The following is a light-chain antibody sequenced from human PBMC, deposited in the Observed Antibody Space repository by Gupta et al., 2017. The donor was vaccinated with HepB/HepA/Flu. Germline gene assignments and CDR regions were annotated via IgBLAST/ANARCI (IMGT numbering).Light chain of an antibody. Sequence: EIVLTQSPGTLSLSPGERATLSCRASQTVSTSYLAWYQQNPGQAPRLLIYHTTSRASGIPDRFSGSGSGTDFTLTISRREPEDFAVYYCQQDDVSGPLSFGGGTKVEI. CDR1: QTVSTSY. J-gene: IGKJ4*01. CDR2: HTT. CDR3: QQDDVSGPLS. V-gene: IGKV3-20*01.